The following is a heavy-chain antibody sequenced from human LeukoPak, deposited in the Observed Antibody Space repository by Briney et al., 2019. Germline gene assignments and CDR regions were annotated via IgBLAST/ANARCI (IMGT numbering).Heavy chain of an antibody. J-gene: IGHJ4*02. Sequence: GESLKISCKGSGYSFSNYWIGWVRQMPGKVLECMGIIYPGDSDTRYSPSFEGQVTISADKSISTAYLQWSSLKASDTAMYYCARRAYCGGDCYVDYWGQGTLVTVSS. CDR1: GYSFSNYW. D-gene: IGHD2-21*02. CDR2: IYPGDSDT. V-gene: IGHV5-51*01. CDR3: ARRAYCGGDCYVDY.